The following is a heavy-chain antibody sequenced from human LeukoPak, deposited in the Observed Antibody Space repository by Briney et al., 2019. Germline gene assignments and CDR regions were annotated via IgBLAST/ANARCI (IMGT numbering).Heavy chain of an antibody. CDR3: AREGQLVRYYYMDV. V-gene: IGHV4-34*01. CDR2: INHSGST. D-gene: IGHD6-6*01. CDR1: GGSFSGYY. J-gene: IGHJ6*03. Sequence: SETLSLTCAVYGGSFSGYYWSWIRQPPGKGLEWIGEINHSGSTNYNPSLKSRVTISVDTSKNQFSLKLSSVTAADTAVYYCAREGQLVRYYYMDVWGEGTTVTVSS.